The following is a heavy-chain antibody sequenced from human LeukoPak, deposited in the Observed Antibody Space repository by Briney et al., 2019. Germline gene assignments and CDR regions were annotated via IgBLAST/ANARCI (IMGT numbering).Heavy chain of an antibody. CDR3: AKDHLPLVGATLDFDY. V-gene: IGHV3-30*18. CDR1: GYTFTSYY. CDR2: ISYDGSNK. J-gene: IGHJ4*02. Sequence: SCKASGYTFTSYYMHWVRQAPGKGLEWVAVISYDGSNKYYADSVKGRFTISRDNSKNTLYLQMNSLRAEDTAVYYCAKDHLPLVGATLDFDYWGQGTLVTVSS. D-gene: IGHD1-26*01.